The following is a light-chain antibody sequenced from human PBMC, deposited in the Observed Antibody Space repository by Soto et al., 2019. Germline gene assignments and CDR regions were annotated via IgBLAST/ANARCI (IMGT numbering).Light chain of an antibody. CDR3: QQYGASPWT. CDR2: GAS. Sequence: IVMTQSPATLSVFPGGRATLYCRASQSVSSTLAWYQQKPGQAPRLLIYGASTRATGIPDRFSGSGSGTDFTLTISRLEPEDFAVYHCQQYGASPWTFGQGNKVDIK. V-gene: IGKV3-20*01. J-gene: IGKJ1*01. CDR1: QSVSST.